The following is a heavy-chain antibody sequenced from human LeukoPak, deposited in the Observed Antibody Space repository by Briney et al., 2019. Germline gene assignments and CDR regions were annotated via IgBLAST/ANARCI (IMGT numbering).Heavy chain of an antibody. D-gene: IGHD2-2*01. J-gene: IGHJ4*02. V-gene: IGHV1-69*13. CDR1: GGTFSSYA. CDR3: ARDPCSSTSCPGY. Sequence: ASVKVSCKASGGTFSSYAISWVRQAPGQGLEWMGGIIPIFGTANYAQKFQGRVTITADESTSTAYMELSSLRSEDTAVYYCARDPCSSTSCPGYWGQGTLVTVSS. CDR2: IIPIFGTA.